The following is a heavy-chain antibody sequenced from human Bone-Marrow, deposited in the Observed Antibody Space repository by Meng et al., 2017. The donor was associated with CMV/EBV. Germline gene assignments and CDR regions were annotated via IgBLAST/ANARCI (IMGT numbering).Heavy chain of an antibody. D-gene: IGHD3-22*01. CDR1: GGTFSTYA. CDR3: ASTGESESGGYYRAVH. CDR2: IIPILGKT. V-gene: IGHV1-69*10. J-gene: IGHJ4*02. Sequence: SVKVSCKASGGTFSTYAITWVRQAPGEGLEWMGGIIPILGKTNYAQRFQGRVTITADKSTTTAYMELRSLRSEDTAVYYYASTGESESGGYYRAVHWGQGTLVTVSS.